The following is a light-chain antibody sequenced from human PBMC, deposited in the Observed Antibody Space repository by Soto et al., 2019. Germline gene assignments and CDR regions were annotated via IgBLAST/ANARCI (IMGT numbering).Light chain of an antibody. CDR2: DAS. V-gene: IGKV3-11*01. CDR1: QSVSSY. Sequence: EIVLTQSPATLSLSPGEIATHSCRASQSVSSYLAWYQQKPGQAPRLLIYDASNRATGIPARFSGSGSGTDFTLTISSLEPEDFAVYYCQQRSNWPPEVTFGGGTKVEIK. J-gene: IGKJ4*01. CDR3: QQRSNWPPEVT.